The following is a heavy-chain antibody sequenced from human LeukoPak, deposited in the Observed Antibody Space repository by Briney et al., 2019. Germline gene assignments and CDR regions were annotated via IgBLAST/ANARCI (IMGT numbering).Heavy chain of an antibody. CDR2: IYSGGST. V-gene: IGHV3-66*01. CDR3: ARAPLKYCSSTSCSHYYYYGMDV. D-gene: IGHD2-2*01. Sequence: GGSLRLSCAASGFTVSSNYMSWVRQAPGKGVEWVSVIYSGGSTYYADSVKGRFTISRDNSKNTLYLQMNSLRAEDTAVYYCARAPLKYCSSTSCSHYYYYGMDVWGQGTTVTVSS. CDR1: GFTVSSNY. J-gene: IGHJ6*02.